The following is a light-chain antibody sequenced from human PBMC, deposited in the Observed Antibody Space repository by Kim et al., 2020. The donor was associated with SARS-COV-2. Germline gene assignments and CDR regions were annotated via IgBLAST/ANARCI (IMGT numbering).Light chain of an antibody. CDR1: QDISSW. CDR2: AAS. CDR3: QRADSFPLG. J-gene: IGKJ4*01. V-gene: IGKV1-12*01. Sequence: ASVGDRVTITCRASQDISSWLAWYQQKPGKAPKLLISAASSLQSGVPSRFSDSGSGTDFTLTISSLQPEDFASYYCQRADSFPLGFGGGTKVDIK.